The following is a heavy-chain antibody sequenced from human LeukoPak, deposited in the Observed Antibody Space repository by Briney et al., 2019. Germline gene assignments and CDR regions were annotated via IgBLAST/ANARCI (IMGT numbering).Heavy chain of an antibody. CDR3: ARGFDWLEYYFDY. J-gene: IGHJ4*02. CDR1: GYSENFYG. Sequence: GASVKVSCKTSGYSENFYGITWVRQAPGQGLEWMGWTNPDSGDTNSAQKFQGRVTMTTDTSISTAYMELSRLRSDDTAVYYCARGFDWLEYYFDYWGQGTLVTVSS. V-gene: IGHV1-2*02. D-gene: IGHD3-9*01. CDR2: TNPDSGDT.